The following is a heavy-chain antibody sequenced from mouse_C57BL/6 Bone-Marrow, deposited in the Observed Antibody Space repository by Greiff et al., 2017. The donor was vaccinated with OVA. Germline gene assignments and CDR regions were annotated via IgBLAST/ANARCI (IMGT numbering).Heavy chain of an antibody. CDR3: AREAGSPYYYAMDY. Sequence: EVKLVESEGGLVQPGRSMKLSCTASGFTFSDYYMAWVRQVPEKGLEWVANINYDGSSTYYLDSLKSRFIISRDNAKNILYLQMSSLKSEDTATYYCAREAGSPYYYAMDYWGQGTSVTVSS. CDR1: GFTFSDYY. J-gene: IGHJ4*01. CDR2: INYDGSST. D-gene: IGHD1-1*01. V-gene: IGHV5-16*01.